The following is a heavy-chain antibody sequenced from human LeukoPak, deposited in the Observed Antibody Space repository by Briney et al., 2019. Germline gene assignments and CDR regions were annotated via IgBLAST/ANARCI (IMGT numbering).Heavy chain of an antibody. D-gene: IGHD5-18*01. CDR3: ARQRGYNYGYNDY. J-gene: IGHJ4*02. Sequence: GRSLRLSCAASGFTFSNYAMHWVRQAPGKGLEWVAVISYDGSNKYYADSVKGRFTISRDNSKNTLYLQMNSLRAEDTAVYYCARQRGYNYGYNDYWGQGTLVTVSS. V-gene: IGHV3-30-3*01. CDR2: ISYDGSNK. CDR1: GFTFSNYA.